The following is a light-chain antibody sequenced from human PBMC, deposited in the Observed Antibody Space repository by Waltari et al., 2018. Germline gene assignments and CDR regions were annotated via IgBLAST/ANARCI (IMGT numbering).Light chain of an antibody. CDR2: EVS. CDR1: DSDVGAYAF. V-gene: IGLV2-14*01. Sequence: QSALTQPASVSGSPGQSITISCSGTDSDVGAYAFVSWYQQHPGKAPHLIIYEVSSRPAGICNRSAAANSGNKASLTIPGLQAEDEADYYCSSYTTSSAPGVFGTGTRVTVL. CDR3: SSYTTSSAPGV. J-gene: IGLJ1*01.